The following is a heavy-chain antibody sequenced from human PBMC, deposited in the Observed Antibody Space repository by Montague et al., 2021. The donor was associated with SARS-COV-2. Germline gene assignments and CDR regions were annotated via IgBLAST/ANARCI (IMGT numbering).Heavy chain of an antibody. CDR2: INHSGRT. J-gene: IGHJ6*02. V-gene: IGHV4-34*01. Sequence: SETLSLTCAVYGASFSAYNWNWIRQPPGTGLELIGDINHSGRTNFNPSLKSRVPVSLDTSKSQFSLKLRSVTAADTAVYYCARAVRGVIILSPYYAMDVWGQGTSVTVSS. D-gene: IGHD3-10*01. CDR3: ARAVRGVIILSPYYAMDV. CDR1: GASFSAYN.